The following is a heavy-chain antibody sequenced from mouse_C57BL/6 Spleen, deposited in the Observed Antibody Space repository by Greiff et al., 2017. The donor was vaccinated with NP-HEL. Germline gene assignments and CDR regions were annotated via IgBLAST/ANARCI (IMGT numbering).Heavy chain of an antibody. Sequence: VQLQQSGAELVRPGASVTLSCKASGYTFTDYEMHWVKQTPVHGLGWIGAIDPETGGTAYNQKFKGKAILTADKSSSTAYMELRSLTSEDSAVYYCTRSEGGDYWGQGTTLTVSS. CDR1: GYTFTDYE. D-gene: IGHD3-3*01. J-gene: IGHJ2*01. V-gene: IGHV1-15*01. CDR3: TRSEGGDY. CDR2: IDPETGGT.